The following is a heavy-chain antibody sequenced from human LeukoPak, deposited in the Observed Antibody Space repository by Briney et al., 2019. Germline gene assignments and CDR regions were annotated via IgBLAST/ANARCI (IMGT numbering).Heavy chain of an antibody. Sequence: SETLSLTCTVSGGSISSSSYYWGWIRQPPGKGLERIGRIYTSGSTNYNPSLKSRVTMSVDTSKNQFSLRLSSVTAADTAVYYCATDDGGALTAYYAIFDYWGQGILVTVSS. CDR1: GGSISSSSYY. D-gene: IGHD3-9*01. CDR2: IYTSGST. V-gene: IGHV4-39*07. J-gene: IGHJ4*02. CDR3: ATDDGGALTAYYAIFDY.